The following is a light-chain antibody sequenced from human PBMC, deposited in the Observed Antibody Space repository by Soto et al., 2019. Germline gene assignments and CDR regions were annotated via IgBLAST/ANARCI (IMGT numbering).Light chain of an antibody. CDR2: KAS. CDR3: HHYTGYWT. V-gene: IGKV1-5*03. CDR1: EHINNW. Sequence: DIQMTQSPSTLSASVGDRVTITCRASEHINNWLAWYQQKPGKGPKVLIYKASNLEEGVSTRFSGSGSGTEFTLTISSLQPDDFATYYCHHYTGYWTFGLGTKVEV. J-gene: IGKJ1*01.